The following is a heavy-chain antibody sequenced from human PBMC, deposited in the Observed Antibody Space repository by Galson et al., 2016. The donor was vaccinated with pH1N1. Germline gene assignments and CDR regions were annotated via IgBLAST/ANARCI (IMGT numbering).Heavy chain of an antibody. J-gene: IGHJ6*02. Sequence: SVKVSCKASGYTFTSYDINWVRQATGQGLEWMGWMNPNSGKTGSAQKFLGRVTMTRNSSITTAYMEVSSLRFEDTAVYYCSRGRKYAMDVWGQGTTVTVSS. D-gene: IGHD1-14*01. V-gene: IGHV1-8*01. CDR1: GYTFTSYD. CDR2: MNPNSGKT. CDR3: SRGRKYAMDV.